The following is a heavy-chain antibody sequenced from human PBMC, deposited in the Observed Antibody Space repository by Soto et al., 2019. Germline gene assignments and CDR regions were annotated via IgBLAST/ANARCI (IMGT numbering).Heavy chain of an antibody. D-gene: IGHD3-10*01. CDR3: AKATPICFGELLSTYYYYYGMDV. Sequence: GGSLRLSCAASGFTFSSYGMHWVRQAPGKGLEWVAVISYDGSNKYYADSVKGRFTISRDNSKNTLYLQMNSLRAEDTAVYYCAKATPICFGELLSTYYYYYGMDVWGQGTTVTVS. J-gene: IGHJ6*02. CDR1: GFTFSSYG. V-gene: IGHV3-30*18. CDR2: ISYDGSNK.